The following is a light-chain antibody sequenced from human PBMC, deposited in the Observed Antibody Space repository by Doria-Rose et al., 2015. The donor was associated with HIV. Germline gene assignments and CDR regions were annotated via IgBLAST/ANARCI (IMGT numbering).Light chain of an antibody. CDR3: CSYAGTPLV. CDR2: AVN. V-gene: IGLV2-23*02. J-gene: IGLJ1*01. Sequence: QHPGKAPKLMIYAVNKRPSGVSYRFSGSKSGNTASLTISGLQAEDEADYYCCSYAGTPLVFGSGTKVTGL.